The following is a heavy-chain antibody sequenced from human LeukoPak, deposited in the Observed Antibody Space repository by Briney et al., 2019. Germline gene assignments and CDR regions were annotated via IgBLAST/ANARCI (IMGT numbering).Heavy chain of an antibody. V-gene: IGHV3-49*03. D-gene: IGHD6-19*01. J-gene: IGHJ6*02. Sequence: PSGGSLRLSCAASGFTFGDYAMSWFRQAPGKGLEWVGFIRSKAYGGTTEYAASVEGRFTISRDDSKSIAYLQMNSLKTEDTAVYYCTRGWLVDYYYYGMDVWGQGTTVTVSS. CDR3: TRGWLVDYYYYGMDV. CDR1: GFTFGDYA. CDR2: IRSKAYGGTT.